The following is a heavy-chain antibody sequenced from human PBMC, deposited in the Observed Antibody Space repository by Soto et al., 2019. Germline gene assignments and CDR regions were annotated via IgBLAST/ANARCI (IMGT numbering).Heavy chain of an antibody. Sequence: QVHLEQSGAEVKKPGASVRVSCKTSGYTFSTYGISWLRQVPGQGLELMGWISAYNGNTNYAQKFQGGFTMTTDASTNTAYLELRTLRSDDTAVYYCARDSDYGDYGYWGQGTLVTVSS. V-gene: IGHV1-18*01. J-gene: IGHJ4*02. D-gene: IGHD4-17*01. CDR1: GYTFSTYG. CDR3: ARDSDYGDYGY. CDR2: ISAYNGNT.